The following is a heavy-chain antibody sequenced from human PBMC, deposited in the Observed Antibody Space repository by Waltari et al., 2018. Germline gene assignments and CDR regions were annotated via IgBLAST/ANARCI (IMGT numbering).Heavy chain of an antibody. D-gene: IGHD2-21*02. J-gene: IGHJ4*02. V-gene: IGHV3-23*04. CDR1: GXTFSSYX. CDR3: AKDHDXXIYYFDY. Sequence: EVQLVESXGGLVQPGGSLRLSCXASGXTFSSYXMSWVRQAPGKGLEWVAGISGSGGSXYYADSVKGRFTXARXNSXXXLXLQMNSLXXXDTAXYYCAKDHDXXIYYFDYXGQGTLVTVXS. CDR2: ISGSGGSX.